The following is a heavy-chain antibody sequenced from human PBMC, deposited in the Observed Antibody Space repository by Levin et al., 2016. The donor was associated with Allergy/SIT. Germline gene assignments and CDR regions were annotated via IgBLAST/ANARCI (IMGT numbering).Heavy chain of an antibody. Sequence: SVKVSCKASGGTFSSYAISWVRQAPGQGLEWMGGIIPIFGTANYAQKFQGRVTITADESTSTAYMELSSLRSEDTAVYYCARAPPAPNYGDYLGWYFDLWGRGTLVTVSS. J-gene: IGHJ2*01. CDR2: IIPIFGTA. D-gene: IGHD4-17*01. V-gene: IGHV1-69*13. CDR3: ARAPPAPNYGDYLGWYFDL. CDR1: GGTFSSYA.